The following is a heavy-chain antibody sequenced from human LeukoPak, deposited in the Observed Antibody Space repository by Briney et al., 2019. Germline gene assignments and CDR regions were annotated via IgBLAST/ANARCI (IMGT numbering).Heavy chain of an antibody. J-gene: IGHJ4*02. V-gene: IGHV3-11*01. CDR3: ARVWGSGSYYFDY. Sequence: GGSLRLSSAASGFTFCDYYMSWIRQAPGKGLEWVSYISSSGSTIYYADSVKGRFTISRDNAKNSLYLQMNSLRAEDTAVYFCARVWGSGSYYFDYWGQGTLVTVSS. CDR1: GFTFCDYY. CDR2: ISSSGSTI. D-gene: IGHD3-10*01.